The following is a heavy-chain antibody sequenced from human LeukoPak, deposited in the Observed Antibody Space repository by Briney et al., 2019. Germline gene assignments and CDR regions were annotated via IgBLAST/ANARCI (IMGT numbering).Heavy chain of an antibody. Sequence: RESGPALVKPAQTLTLTCTFSGFSLSTSGMCVSWIRQPPGKALEWLARIDWDDDKYYSTSLKTRLTISKDTSKNQVVLTMTNMDPVDTATYYFARIDLLRNYYYGMDVWGQGATVTVSS. CDR3: ARIDLLRNYYYGMDV. V-gene: IGHV2-70*11. CDR2: IDWDDDK. D-gene: IGHD2/OR15-2a*01. J-gene: IGHJ6*02. CDR1: GFSLSTSGMC.